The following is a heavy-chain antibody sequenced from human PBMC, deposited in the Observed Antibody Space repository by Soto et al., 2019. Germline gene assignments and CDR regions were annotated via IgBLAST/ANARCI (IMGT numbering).Heavy chain of an antibody. CDR1: GFTFSSYA. CDR2: ISYDGSNK. Sequence: PGGSLRLSCAASGFTFSSYAMHWVRQAPGKGLEWVAVISYDGSNKYYADSVKGRFTISRDNSKNTLYLQMNSLRAEDTAVYYCARDEYSSSFESYYYYGMDVWGQGTTVTVSS. V-gene: IGHV3-30-3*01. D-gene: IGHD6-6*01. CDR3: ARDEYSSSFESYYYYGMDV. J-gene: IGHJ6*02.